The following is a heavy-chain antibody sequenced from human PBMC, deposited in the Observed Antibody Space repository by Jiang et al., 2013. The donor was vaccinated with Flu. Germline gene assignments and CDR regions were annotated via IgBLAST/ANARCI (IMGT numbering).Heavy chain of an antibody. V-gene: IGHV3-48*03. CDR1: GFTLSSYE. CDR2: ISSSGSTI. CDR3: ARDSRWELGRGTYYYYGMDV. D-gene: IGHD4-23*01. J-gene: IGHJ6*02. Sequence: VQLVESGGGLVQPGGSLRLSCAASGFTLSSYEMNWVRQAPGKGLEWVSYISSSGSTIYYADSVKGRFTISRDNAKNSLFLQMNSLRAEDTAVYYCARDSRWELGRGTYYYYGMDVWGQGTTVTVSS.